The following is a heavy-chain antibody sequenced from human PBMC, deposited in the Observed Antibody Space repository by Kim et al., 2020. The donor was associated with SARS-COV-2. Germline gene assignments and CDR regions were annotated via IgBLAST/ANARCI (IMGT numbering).Heavy chain of an antibody. Sequence: SETLSLTCTVSGGSISSYYWSWIRQPAGKGLEWIGRIYTSGSTNYNPSLKSRVTMSVDTSKNQFSLKLSSVTAADTAVYYCARDPVYYDSSGYYPTGFDYWGQGTLVTVSS. D-gene: IGHD3-22*01. CDR2: IYTSGST. CDR3: ARDPVYYDSSGYYPTGFDY. CDR1: GGSISSYY. J-gene: IGHJ4*02. V-gene: IGHV4-4*07.